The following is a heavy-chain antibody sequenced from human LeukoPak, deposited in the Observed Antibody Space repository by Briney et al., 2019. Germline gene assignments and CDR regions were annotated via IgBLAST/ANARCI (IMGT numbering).Heavy chain of an antibody. CDR1: GFTFSSNW. D-gene: IGHD6-13*01. J-gene: IGHJ4*02. V-gene: IGHV3-74*01. Sequence: GGFLRLSCAASGFTFSSNWMHWVRQAPGKGLVWVSHISTDGRTITYADFVKGRFTISRDNAKNKVYLQMNNLRADDTALYYCVRGQATAWGLDYWGQGTLVTVSS. CDR3: VRGQATAWGLDY. CDR2: ISTDGRTI.